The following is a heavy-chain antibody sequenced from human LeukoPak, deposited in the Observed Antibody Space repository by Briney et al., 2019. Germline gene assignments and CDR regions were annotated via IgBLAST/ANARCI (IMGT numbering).Heavy chain of an antibody. CDR2: INTNTGNP. V-gene: IGHV7-4-1*02. J-gene: IGHJ4*02. D-gene: IGHD3-10*01. CDR3: AREGEVGPFVWFGDTGLYYFDY. CDR1: GYTFTSYA. Sequence: ASVKASCKASGYTFTSYAMNWVRQAPGQGLEWMGWINTNTGNPTYAQGFTGRSVFSLDTSVSTAYLQISSLKAEDTAVYYCAREGEVGPFVWFGDTGLYYFDYWGQGTLVTVSS.